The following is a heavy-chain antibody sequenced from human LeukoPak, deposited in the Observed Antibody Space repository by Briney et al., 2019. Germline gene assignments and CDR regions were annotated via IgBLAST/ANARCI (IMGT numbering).Heavy chain of an antibody. CDR3: ATDRYGDHIDY. CDR2: MNPNSGNT. J-gene: IGHJ4*02. CDR1: GYTFTSYD. Sequence: ASVNVSCKASGYTFTSYDINWVRQATGQGLEWMGWMNPNSGNTGYAQKFQGRVTITRNTSISTEYMELSSLRSEDTAVYYCATDRYGDHIDYWGQGTLVTVSS. D-gene: IGHD4-17*01. V-gene: IGHV1-8*03.